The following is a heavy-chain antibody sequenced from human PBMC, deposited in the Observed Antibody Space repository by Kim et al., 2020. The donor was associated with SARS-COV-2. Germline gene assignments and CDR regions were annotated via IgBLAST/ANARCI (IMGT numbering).Heavy chain of an antibody. CDR3: AKGPHAYADPFDS. D-gene: IGHD2-2*01. CDR2: INRKRDYT. J-gene: IGHJ4*02. V-gene: IGHV3-21*04. CDR1: GFSFSYYS. Sequence: GGSLRLSCAASGFSFSYYSMAWVHQAPGKGLEWVASINRKRDYTYYADSVKGRFIISRDNAKNSLYLQMNYLRGEDTAVYYCAKGPHAYADPFDSWAPG.